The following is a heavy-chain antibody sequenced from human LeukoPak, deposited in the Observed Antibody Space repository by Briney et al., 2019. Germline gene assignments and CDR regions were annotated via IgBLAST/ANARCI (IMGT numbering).Heavy chain of an antibody. V-gene: IGHV4-59*01. D-gene: IGHD1-7*01. CDR2: IYYSGST. CDR3: ARYSGTTTYYYYMDV. J-gene: IGHJ6*03. Sequence: SETLSLTCTVSGGSISSYYWSWIRQPPGKGLEWIGYIYYSGSTNYNPSLKSRITISVDTPKNQFSLKVSSVTAADTAVYYCARYSGTTTYYYYMDVWGKGTTVTVSS. CDR1: GGSISSYY.